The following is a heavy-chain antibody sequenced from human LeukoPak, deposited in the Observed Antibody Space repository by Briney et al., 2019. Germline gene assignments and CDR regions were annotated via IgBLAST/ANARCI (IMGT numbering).Heavy chain of an antibody. CDR2: ISSDSNYI. V-gene: IGHV3-21*01. CDR1: GFTFTPYS. Sequence: GGSLRLSCAVSGFTFTPYSMNWVRQAPGKGLEWVSSISSDSNYIYYADSVKGRFTSSRDNAKNSLYLQMNSLTAEDTAVYYCANLRLLGFDSWGQGTLVSVSS. J-gene: IGHJ4*02. D-gene: IGHD2-21*02. CDR3: ANLRLLGFDS.